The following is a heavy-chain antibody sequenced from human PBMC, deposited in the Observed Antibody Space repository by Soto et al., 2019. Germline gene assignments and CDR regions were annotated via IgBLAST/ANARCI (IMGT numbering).Heavy chain of an antibody. J-gene: IGHJ3*02. Sequence: GGSLRLSCAASGFTFSSYAMTWVRQAPGKGPEWVSVISGGGYSTYYADSVKGRFTISRDHSKNTLFLQMNSLRAEDTAVYYCAKESRYSDYVRAFDIWGQGTMVTVSS. CDR1: GFTFSSYA. CDR3: AKESRYSDYVRAFDI. V-gene: IGHV3-23*01. D-gene: IGHD5-12*01. CDR2: ISGGGYST.